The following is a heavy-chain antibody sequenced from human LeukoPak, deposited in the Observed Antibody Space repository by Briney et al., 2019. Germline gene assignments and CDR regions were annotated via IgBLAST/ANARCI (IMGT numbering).Heavy chain of an antibody. Sequence: ASVKVSCKASGYTFTSYGINWVRQAPGQGLEWMGWISVYNGNTNYAQKLQGRVTMTTDTSTSTAYMELRSLRSDDTAMYFCARKAGYSSGWYQERGAFDIWGQGTMVTVSS. CDR1: GYTFTSYG. CDR2: ISVYNGNT. D-gene: IGHD6-19*01. CDR3: ARKAGYSSGWYQERGAFDI. J-gene: IGHJ3*02. V-gene: IGHV1-18*01.